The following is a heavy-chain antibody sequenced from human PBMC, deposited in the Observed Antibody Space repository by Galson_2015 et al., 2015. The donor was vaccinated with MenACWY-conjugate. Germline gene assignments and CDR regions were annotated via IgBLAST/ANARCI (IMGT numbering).Heavy chain of an antibody. J-gene: IGHJ4*02. CDR1: GYTLTELS. CDR2: FDPEDGET. CDR3: ATGVTMVRGVKGLDY. D-gene: IGHD3-10*01. V-gene: IGHV1-24*01. Sequence: SVKVSCKVSGYTLTELSMHWVRQAPGKGLEWVGGFDPEDGETIYAQKFQGRVTMTEDTSTDTAYMELSSLRSEDTAVYYCATGVTMVRGVKGLDYWGQGTLVTVSS.